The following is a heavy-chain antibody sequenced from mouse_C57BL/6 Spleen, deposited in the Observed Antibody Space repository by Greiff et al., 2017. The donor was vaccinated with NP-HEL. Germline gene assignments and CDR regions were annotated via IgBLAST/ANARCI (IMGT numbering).Heavy chain of an antibody. CDR3: ARQTVVAPYYFDY. J-gene: IGHJ2*01. Sequence: EVKVVESGGGLVQPGGSLKLSCAASGFTFSDYYMYWVRQTPEKRLEWVAYISNGGGSTYYPDTVKGRFTISRDNAKNTLYLQMSRLKSEDTAMYYCARQTVVAPYYFDYWGQGTTLTVSS. D-gene: IGHD1-1*01. CDR2: ISNGGGST. V-gene: IGHV5-12*01. CDR1: GFTFSDYY.